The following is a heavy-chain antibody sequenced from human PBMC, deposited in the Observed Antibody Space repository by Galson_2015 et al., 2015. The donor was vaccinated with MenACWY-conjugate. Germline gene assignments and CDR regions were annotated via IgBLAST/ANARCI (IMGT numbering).Heavy chain of an antibody. Sequence: SLRLSCAVFGFSLSDFWMNWVRQAPGKGLEWVANIHQDGSKRYYVDSVEGRFTIYRDNAKNSLYLQMNSLRDDDTAVYYCARAPLQDGSGRSGEYFDY. CDR3: ARAPLQDGSGRSGEYFDY. CDR2: IHQDGSKR. J-gene: IGHJ4*01. V-gene: IGHV3-7*03. D-gene: IGHD3-22*01. CDR1: GFSLSDFW.